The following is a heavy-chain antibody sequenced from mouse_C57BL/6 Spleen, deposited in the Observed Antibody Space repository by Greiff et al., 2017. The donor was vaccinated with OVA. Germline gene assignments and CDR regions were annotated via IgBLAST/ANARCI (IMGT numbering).Heavy chain of an antibody. J-gene: IGHJ4*01. D-gene: IGHD1-1*01. CDR2: ISSGGSYT. CDR3: ARHYYGSSYYYAMDY. CDR1: GFTFSSYG. Sequence: EVNVVESGGDLVKPGGSLKLSCAASGFTFSSYGMSWVRQTPDKRLEWVATISSGGSYTYYPDSVKGRFTISRDNAKNTLYLQMSSLKSEDTAMYYCARHYYGSSYYYAMDYWGQGTSVTVSS. V-gene: IGHV5-6*01.